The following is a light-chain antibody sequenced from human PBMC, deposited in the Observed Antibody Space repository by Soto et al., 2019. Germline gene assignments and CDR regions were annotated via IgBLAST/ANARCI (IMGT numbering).Light chain of an antibody. CDR2: WAS. CDR1: QSVLDNSTNKSY. J-gene: IGKJ4*01. V-gene: IGKV4-1*01. Sequence: VLTQSPRSLAVSLGERATVNCRSSQSVLDNSTNKSYLAWYQKKPGHPPKLLVHWASVREAGVPDRFSGGGSGTDFTLTISSLQAEDVAVYYCQQRSNWLLTFGGGTKVEIK. CDR3: QQRSNWLLT.